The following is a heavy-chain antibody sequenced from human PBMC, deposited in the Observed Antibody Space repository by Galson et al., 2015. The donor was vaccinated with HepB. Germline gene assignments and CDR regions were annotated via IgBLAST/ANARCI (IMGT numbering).Heavy chain of an antibody. CDR3: ARARGYCSSTSCYGGREFDY. CDR1: GYTFTSYH. J-gene: IGHJ4*02. Sequence: SVKVSCKASGYTFTSYHMHWVRQAPGQGLEWMGIINPSGGSTSYAQKFQGRVTMTRDTSTSTVYMELSSLRSEDTAVYYCARARGYCSSTSCYGGREFDYWGQGTLVTVSS. D-gene: IGHD2-2*01. V-gene: IGHV1-46*03. CDR2: INPSGGST.